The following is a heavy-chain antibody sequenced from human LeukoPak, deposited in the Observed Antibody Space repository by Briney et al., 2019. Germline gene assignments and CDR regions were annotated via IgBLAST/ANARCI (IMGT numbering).Heavy chain of an antibody. D-gene: IGHD3-10*01. V-gene: IGHV4-61*02. J-gene: IGHJ6*03. CDR2: IYTSGST. Sequence: SETLSLTCTVSGGSISSGSYYWSWIRQPAGKGLEWIGRIYTSGSTNYNPSLKSRVTISVDTSKNQFSLKLSSVTAADTAVYYCARVGSEYYGSGSYYTHYYMDVWGKGTTVTVSS. CDR1: GGSISSGSYY. CDR3: ARVGSEYYGSGSYYTHYYMDV.